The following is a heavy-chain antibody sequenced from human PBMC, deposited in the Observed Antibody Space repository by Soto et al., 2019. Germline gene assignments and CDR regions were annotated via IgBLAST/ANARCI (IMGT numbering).Heavy chain of an antibody. CDR3: ARVDYDSSGYYPKLNFDH. Sequence: SETQSLTSPVSGGSIRSFYWSWIRQPPGKGLEWIGYIQNSGSTNYNPSLRSRVTLSLDTSKNQFSLKLSSVTAADTAVYYCARVDYDSSGYYPKLNFDHWGQGTLVTVSS. V-gene: IGHV4-59*01. CDR2: IQNSGST. J-gene: IGHJ4*02. CDR1: GGSIRSFY. D-gene: IGHD3-22*01.